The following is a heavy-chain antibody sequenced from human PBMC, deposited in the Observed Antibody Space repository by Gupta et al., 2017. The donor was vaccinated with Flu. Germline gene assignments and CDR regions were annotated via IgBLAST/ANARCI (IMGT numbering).Heavy chain of an antibody. V-gene: IGHV3-23*01. D-gene: IGHD3-3*01. J-gene: IGHJ4*02. Sequence: VRHVAGKGLEWVSTISDNGSGTYYADSVRGRFTISRDNSQDRMYLQMSSLRTEDTAIYYCANGLGVFLSDFDFCGQGTLVTVSS. CDR2: ISDNGSGT. CDR3: ANGLGVFLSDFDF.